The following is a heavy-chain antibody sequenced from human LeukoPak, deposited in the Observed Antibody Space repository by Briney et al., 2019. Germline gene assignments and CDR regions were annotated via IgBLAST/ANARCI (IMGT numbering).Heavy chain of an antibody. V-gene: IGHV4-59*08. CDR2: IYYSGST. CDR1: GGSISSYY. J-gene: IGHJ6*02. Sequence: SETLSLTCTVSGGSISSYYWSWIRQPPGKGLEWIGYIYYSGSTNYNPSLKSRVTISVDTSKNQFSLKLSSVTAADTAVYYCARILVDSSGYYYYYYGMDVWGQGTTVTVSS. D-gene: IGHD3-22*01. CDR3: ARILVDSSGYYYYYYGMDV.